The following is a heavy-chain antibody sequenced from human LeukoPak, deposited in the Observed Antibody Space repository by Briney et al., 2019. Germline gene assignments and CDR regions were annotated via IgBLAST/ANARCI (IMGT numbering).Heavy chain of an antibody. CDR2: INSDGSST. D-gene: IGHD2-21*02. CDR1: GFTFSSYW. J-gene: IGHJ6*02. Sequence: GSLRLSCAASGFTFSSYWMHWVRQAPGKGLVWVSRINSDGSSTTYADSVKGRFTISRDNAKNTVYLQMNSLRAEDTAVYYCAREPIVVVTAVFYYGMDVWGQGTTVTVSS. CDR3: AREPIVVVTAVFYYGMDV. V-gene: IGHV3-74*01.